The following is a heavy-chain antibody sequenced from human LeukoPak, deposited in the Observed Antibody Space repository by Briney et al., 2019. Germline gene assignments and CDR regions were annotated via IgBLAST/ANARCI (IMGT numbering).Heavy chain of an antibody. CDR3: ARESPPPLYDSSGYYGYYYMDV. D-gene: IGHD3-22*01. CDR1: GDSVSSNSAA. Sequence: SQTLSLTCAISGDSVSSNSAAWNWIRQSPSRGLEWLSRTYYRSKWYNDYAVSVKSRITINPDTPKNQFSLQLNSVTPEDTAVYYCARESPPPLYDSSGYYGYYYMDVWGKGTTVTVSS. V-gene: IGHV6-1*01. J-gene: IGHJ6*03. CDR2: TYYRSKWYN.